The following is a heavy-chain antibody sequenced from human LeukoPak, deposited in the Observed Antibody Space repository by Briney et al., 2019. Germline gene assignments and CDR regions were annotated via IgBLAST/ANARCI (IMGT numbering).Heavy chain of an antibody. Sequence: SETLSLTCAVYGGSFSGYYWGWIRQPPGKGLERIGNIYYSGSTYYNPSLKSRVSISVDTSKNQFSLKLTSVTAADTAVYYCARGPEYGLYYFDYWGQGTLVTVSS. V-gene: IGHV4-34*01. CDR3: ARGPEYGLYYFDY. D-gene: IGHD1-14*01. CDR2: IYYSGST. CDR1: GGSFSGYY. J-gene: IGHJ4*02.